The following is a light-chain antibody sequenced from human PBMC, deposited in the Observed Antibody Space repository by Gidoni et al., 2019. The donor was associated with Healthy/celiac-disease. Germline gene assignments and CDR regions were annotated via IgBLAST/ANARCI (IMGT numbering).Light chain of an antibody. Sequence: ELVLTQSPGTLSLSPGERATLSCRASQSISNSYLAWYQQKPGQAPRPLIYGASGRATGVPDRFSGSGSGTDFTLTISRLEPEDFAVYYCQQYGSSPWTFGQGTKVEI. CDR3: QQYGSSPWT. CDR2: GAS. CDR1: QSISNSY. V-gene: IGKV3-20*01. J-gene: IGKJ1*01.